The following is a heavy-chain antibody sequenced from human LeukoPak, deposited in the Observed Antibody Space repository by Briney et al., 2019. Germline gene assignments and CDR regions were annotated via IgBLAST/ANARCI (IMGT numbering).Heavy chain of an antibody. CDR3: LKDRLGAGDY. CDR1: GFTFSSYA. CDR2: ITSNGDTT. V-gene: IGHV3-64D*06. Sequence: PGGSLRLSCAASGFTFSSYAMSWVRQAPGKGLEYVSSITSNGDTTYYTDSVRGRFTISRDNSKNTLYLQMSSLRAEDTAVYYCLKDRLGAGDYWGQGTLVSVSS. J-gene: IGHJ4*02. D-gene: IGHD7-27*01.